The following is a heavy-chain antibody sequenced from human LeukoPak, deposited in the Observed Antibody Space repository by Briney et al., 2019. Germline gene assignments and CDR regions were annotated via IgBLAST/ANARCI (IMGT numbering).Heavy chain of an antibody. CDR2: ISYDGSNK. V-gene: IGHV3-30*03. CDR1: GFTFSSYS. J-gene: IGHJ4*02. Sequence: GSLRLSCAASGFTFSSYSMNWVRQAPDKGLEWVAVISYDGSNKYYADSVKGRFTISRDNSKNTLYLQMNSLRAEDTAVYYCARDRAGTSGYYYWGQGTLVTVSS. D-gene: IGHD3-22*01. CDR3: ARDRAGTSGYYY.